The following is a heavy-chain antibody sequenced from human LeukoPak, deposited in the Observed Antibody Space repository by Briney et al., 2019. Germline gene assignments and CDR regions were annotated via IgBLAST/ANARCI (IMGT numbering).Heavy chain of an antibody. V-gene: IGHV3-23*01. Sequence: GGSLRLSCAASGFTFSSYAMSWVRQAPGKGLEWVSAISGSGGTTYYADSVKGRFTISRDNSKNTLYLQMNSLRAEDTAVYYCARALRPTTVTTPGYYYYMDVWGKGTTVTVSS. CDR3: ARALRPTTVTTPGYYYYMDV. J-gene: IGHJ6*03. CDR1: GFTFSSYA. CDR2: ISGSGGTT. D-gene: IGHD4-11*01.